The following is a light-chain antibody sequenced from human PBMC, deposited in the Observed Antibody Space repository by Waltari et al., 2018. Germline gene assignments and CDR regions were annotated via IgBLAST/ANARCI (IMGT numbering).Light chain of an antibody. CDR2: EVS. J-gene: IGLJ2*01. V-gene: IGLV2-8*01. Sequence: QSALTQPPSASGSPGQSVTMSCPGTSTDVGVYNYVSWYQQPPGKAPKLLIYEVSERPSGVPDRFSGSKSGNTASLTVSGLQPEDEADYYCASFAGSNTLFGGGTKLTVL. CDR1: STDVGVYNY. CDR3: ASFAGSNTL.